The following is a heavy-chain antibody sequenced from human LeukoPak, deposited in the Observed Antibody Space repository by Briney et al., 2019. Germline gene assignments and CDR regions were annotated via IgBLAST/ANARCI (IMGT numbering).Heavy chain of an antibody. CDR2: INHSGST. V-gene: IGHV4-34*01. CDR1: GGSFSGYY. D-gene: IGHD5-24*01. CDR3: ARGRDPY. Sequence: SETLSLTCAVYGGSFSGYYWTWISQPPERGLEWIGEINHSGSTNYNPSLKSRVTISVDTSKSQFSLKLNSVTAADTAMYYCARGRDPYWGQGTLVTVSS. J-gene: IGHJ4*02.